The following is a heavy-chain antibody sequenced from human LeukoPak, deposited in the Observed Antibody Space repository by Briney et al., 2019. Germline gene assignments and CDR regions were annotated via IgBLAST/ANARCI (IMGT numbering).Heavy chain of an antibody. J-gene: IGHJ5*02. Sequence: GGSLRLSCAASGFSFRNYGMHWVRLAPGKGLEWVSGISYNSGRIGYADSVKGRFTISRDNSKNTPYLQMNSLRPEDTAVYYCARGLPSSTRTYNWFDPWGPGTLVTVSS. D-gene: IGHD2-2*01. V-gene: IGHV3-9*01. CDR2: ISYNSGRI. CDR1: GFSFRNYG. CDR3: ARGLPSSTRTYNWFDP.